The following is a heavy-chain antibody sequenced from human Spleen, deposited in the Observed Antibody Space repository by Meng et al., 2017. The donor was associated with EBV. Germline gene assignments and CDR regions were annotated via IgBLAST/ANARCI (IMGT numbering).Heavy chain of an antibody. D-gene: IGHD3-10*01. Sequence: QVQLQESGPGLVKPSQTLSLSCAFSGGSISSGGYYWSWIRQPPGKGLEWIGYIYYSGSTYYNPSLKSRVTISVDTSKNQFSLKLSSVTAADTAVYYCATGMFSYGPFDTWGQGTLVTVSS. V-gene: IGHV4-30-4*01. J-gene: IGHJ4*02. CDR3: ATGMFSYGPFDT. CDR2: IYYSGST. CDR1: GGSISSGGYY.